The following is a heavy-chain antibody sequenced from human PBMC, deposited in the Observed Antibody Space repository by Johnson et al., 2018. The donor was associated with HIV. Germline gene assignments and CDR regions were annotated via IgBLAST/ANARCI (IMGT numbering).Heavy chain of an antibody. CDR1: GFILSDYY. Sequence: VQLVESGGGLVKPGGSLRLSCPASGFILSDYYMSWVRQAPGKGPECVSYISGSDGAIWYADSVKGRFTVSRDNAKNSFYLQMNSLRAEDTAVYYCARSVNAGRPFDIWGQGTLVTVSS. V-gene: IGHV3-11*04. CDR3: ARSVNAGRPFDI. D-gene: IGHD2-8*01. CDR2: ISGSDGAI. J-gene: IGHJ3*02.